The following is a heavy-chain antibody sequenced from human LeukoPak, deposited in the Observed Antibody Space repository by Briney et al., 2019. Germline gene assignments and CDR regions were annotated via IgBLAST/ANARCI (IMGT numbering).Heavy chain of an antibody. Sequence: ASVKVSCKASGYTFTNYYMHWVRQAPGQGLEWMGIINPSGGSTSYAQKFQGRVTMTRDTSTSTVYMELSSLRSEDTAVYYCARGKSSGDWRGVPWQQLVGRNWFDPWGQGTLVTVPS. CDR1: GYTFTNYY. CDR2: INPSGGST. D-gene: IGHD6-13*01. J-gene: IGHJ5*02. V-gene: IGHV1-46*01. CDR3: ARGKSSGDWRGVPWQQLVGRNWFDP.